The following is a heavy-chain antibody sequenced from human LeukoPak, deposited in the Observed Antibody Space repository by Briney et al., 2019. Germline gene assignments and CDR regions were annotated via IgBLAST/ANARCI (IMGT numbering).Heavy chain of an antibody. CDR1: GGSFSGYY. CDR3: ARGQVRFLEWLYDY. D-gene: IGHD3-3*01. Sequence: SETLSLTCAVSGGSFSGYYWSWIRQPPGKGLEWIGEINHSGSTNYNPSLKSRVTISVDTSKNQFSLKLSSVTAADTAVYYCARGQVRFLEWLYDYWGQGTLVTVSS. J-gene: IGHJ4*02. V-gene: IGHV4-34*01. CDR2: INHSGST.